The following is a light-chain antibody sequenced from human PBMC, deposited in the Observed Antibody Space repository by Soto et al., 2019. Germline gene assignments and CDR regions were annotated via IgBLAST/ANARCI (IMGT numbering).Light chain of an antibody. CDR3: QQYGSPPWT. CDR2: GAS. CDR1: QRVSNSW. J-gene: IGKJ1*01. Sequence: EIVLTQSPGTLFLSPGERATLSCRASQRVSNSWIAWYQHKPGQAPRLLIYGASSRAAGIPDRFSGGGSGTDFTLTITRLEPEDSAVFYCQQYGSPPWTFGQGTKVEIK. V-gene: IGKV3-20*01.